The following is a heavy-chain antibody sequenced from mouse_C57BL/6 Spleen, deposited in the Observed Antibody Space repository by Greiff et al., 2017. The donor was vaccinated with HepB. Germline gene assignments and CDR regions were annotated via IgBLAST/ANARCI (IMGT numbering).Heavy chain of an antibody. D-gene: IGHD1-1*01. Sequence: EVQLVESGGGLVQPKGSLKLSCAASGFTFNTYAMHWVRQAPGKGLEWVARIRSKSSNYATYYSDSVKDRFTISRDGSQSRLYLQMNNLKTEDTDMYYCVRGYYGSSYGYFDVWGTGTTVTVSS. CDR3: VRGYYGSSYGYFDV. V-gene: IGHV10-3*01. CDR1: GFTFNTYA. CDR2: IRSKSSNYAT. J-gene: IGHJ1*03.